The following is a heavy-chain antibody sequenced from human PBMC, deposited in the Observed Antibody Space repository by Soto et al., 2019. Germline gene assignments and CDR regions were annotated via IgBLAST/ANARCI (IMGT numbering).Heavy chain of an antibody. V-gene: IGHV4-38-2*02. CDR2: FHHSGST. J-gene: IGHJ4*02. CDR1: GGSISSYY. CDR3: ARAPYYYDSSGYYFGHFDC. D-gene: IGHD3-22*01. Sequence: SETLSLTCTVSGGSISSYYWGWIRQPPGEGLEWIGSFHHSGSTYYNPSLKSRVTISRDTSKNQFSLNLSSVTAADTAVYYYARAPYYYDSSGYYFGHFDCWGQGTLVTVSS.